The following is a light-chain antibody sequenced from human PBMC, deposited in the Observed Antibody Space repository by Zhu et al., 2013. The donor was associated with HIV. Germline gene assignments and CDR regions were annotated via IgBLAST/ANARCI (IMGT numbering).Light chain of an antibody. CDR1: QSISSW. Sequence: DIQMTQSPSTLSASVGDRVTITCRASQSISSWLAWYQQKPGKAPKLLIYAASSLQSGVPSRFSGSGSGTDFTLTISSLQPEDFATYYCQQANSFPPEFTFGPGTKVDIK. CDR2: AAS. V-gene: IGKV1-12*01. J-gene: IGKJ3*01. CDR3: QQANSFPPEFT.